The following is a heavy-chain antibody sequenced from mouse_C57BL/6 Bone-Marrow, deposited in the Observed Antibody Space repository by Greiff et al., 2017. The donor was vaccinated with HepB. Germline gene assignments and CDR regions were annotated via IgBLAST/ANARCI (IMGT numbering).Heavy chain of an antibody. CDR1: GFTFSNYW. Sequence: EVHLVESGGGLVQPGGSMKLSCVASGFTFSNYWMNWVRQSPEKGLEWVAQIRLKSDNNATHYAESVKGRFTISRDDSKSSVDLQMNNLRAEDTGIYDYTERPTVFDDWGQGTTLTVSS. CDR2: IRLKSDNNAT. CDR3: TERPTVFDD. J-gene: IGHJ2*01. V-gene: IGHV6-3*01. D-gene: IGHD1-1*01.